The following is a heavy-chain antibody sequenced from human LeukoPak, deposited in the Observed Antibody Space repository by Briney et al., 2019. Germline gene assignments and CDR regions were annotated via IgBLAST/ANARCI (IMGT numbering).Heavy chain of an antibody. D-gene: IGHD2-21*02. V-gene: IGHV1-69*05. J-gene: IGHJ3*02. CDR1: GSTFSSYA. CDR2: IIPIFGTA. CDR3: ARDVTSIVVVTANYGDQIGDAFDI. Sequence: SVNVSSKASGSTFSSYAISWVRQAPGQGLEWMGGIIPIFGTANYAQKFQGRVTITTDESTSTAYMELSSLRSEDTAVYYCARDVTSIVVVTANYGDQIGDAFDIWGQGTMVTVSS.